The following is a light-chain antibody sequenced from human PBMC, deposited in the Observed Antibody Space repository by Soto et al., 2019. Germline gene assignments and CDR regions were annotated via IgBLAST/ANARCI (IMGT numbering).Light chain of an antibody. V-gene: IGKV3-15*01. CDR1: QSVRRN. Sequence: EIVMTQSPATLSVSPGERATLSCRASQSVRRNLAWYRQKPGQAPRLLIYGASTRATGIPARFSGSGSGTEFTLTISSLQSEDFAVYYCQQYNNWWTFGQGTKVEIK. CDR2: GAS. J-gene: IGKJ1*01. CDR3: QQYNNWWT.